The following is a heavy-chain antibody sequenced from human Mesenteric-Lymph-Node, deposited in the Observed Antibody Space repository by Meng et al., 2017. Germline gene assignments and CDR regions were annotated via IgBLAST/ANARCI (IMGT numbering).Heavy chain of an antibody. Sequence: ASVKVSCKASEFTFTDYYIYWMRQAPGQGLECMGRINPSIGGTTYAQKFQGRVTMTRDTSTSTVYMELSSLRSEDTAVYYCARSSGYDYWGQGTLVTVSS. CDR1: EFTFTDYY. J-gene: IGHJ4*02. CDR2: INPSIGGT. CDR3: ARSSGYDY. V-gene: IGHV1-2*06. D-gene: IGHD6-19*01.